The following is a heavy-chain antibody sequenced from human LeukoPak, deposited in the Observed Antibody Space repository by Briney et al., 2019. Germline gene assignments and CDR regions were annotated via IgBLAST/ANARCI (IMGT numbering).Heavy chain of an antibody. CDR1: GGSISSYY. Sequence: SETLSLTCTVSGGSISSYYWRWIRQPPGKGLEWIGYIYYSGSTNYNPSLKSRVTISVDTSKNQFSLKLSSVTAADTAVYYCARVGIAVAGTLAFDIWGQGTMVTVSS. J-gene: IGHJ3*02. CDR2: IYYSGST. D-gene: IGHD6-19*01. V-gene: IGHV4-59*01. CDR3: ARVGIAVAGTLAFDI.